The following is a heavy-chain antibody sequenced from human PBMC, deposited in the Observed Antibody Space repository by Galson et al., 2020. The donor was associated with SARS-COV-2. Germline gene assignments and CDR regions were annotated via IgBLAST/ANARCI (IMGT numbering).Heavy chain of an antibody. CDR3: ARDKYLGSSSAMPFYYYYYGMDV. D-gene: IGHD6-6*01. V-gene: IGHV3-7*03. CDR1: GFTFSSYW. CDR2: IKQDGSEK. Sequence: GGSLRLSCAASGFTFSSYWMSWVRQAPGKGLEWVANIKQDGSEKYYVDSVKGRFTISRDNAKNSLYLQMNSLRAEDTAVYYCARDKYLGSSSAMPFYYYYYGMDVWGQGTTVTVSS. J-gene: IGHJ6*02.